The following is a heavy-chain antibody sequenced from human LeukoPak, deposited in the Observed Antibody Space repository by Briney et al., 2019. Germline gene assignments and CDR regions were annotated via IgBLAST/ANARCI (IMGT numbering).Heavy chain of an antibody. CDR1: GGSFSGYY. D-gene: IGHD4-17*01. CDR2: INHSGST. J-gene: IGHJ6*03. V-gene: IGHV4-34*01. Sequence: SETLSLTCAVYGGSFSGYYWSWIRQPPGKGLEWIGEINHSGSTNYNPSLKSRVTISVDTSKNQFSLKLSSVTAADTAVYYCARLKRPTVTAGRRTYYYYYMDVWGKGTTVTISS. CDR3: ARLKRPTVTAGRRTYYYYYMDV.